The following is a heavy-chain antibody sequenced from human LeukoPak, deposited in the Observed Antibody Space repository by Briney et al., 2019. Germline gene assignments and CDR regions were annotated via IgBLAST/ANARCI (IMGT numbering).Heavy chain of an antibody. CDR2: VYTTGST. CDR3: ARDDYSNSANWFDP. CDR1: GGSFSGHY. D-gene: IGHD4-11*01. Sequence: SETLSLTCAVYGGSFSGHYWSWIRQPAEKGLEWIGHVYTTGSTNYDPSLKSRVTMSIDTSKNQFSLKLTSMTAADTAVYYCARDDYSNSANWFDPWGQGTLVTVSS. V-gene: IGHV4-4*07. J-gene: IGHJ5*02.